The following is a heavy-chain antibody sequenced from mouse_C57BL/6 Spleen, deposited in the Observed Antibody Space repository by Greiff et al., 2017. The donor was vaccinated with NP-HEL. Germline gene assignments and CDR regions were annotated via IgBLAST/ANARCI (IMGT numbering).Heavy chain of an antibody. CDR1: GFTFSSYG. Sequence: DVMLVESGGDLVKPGGSLKLSCAASGFTFSSYGMSWVRQTPDKRLEWVATISSGGSYTYYPDSVKGRFTISRDNAKNTLYLQMSSLKSEDTAMYYCATTVAYFDVWGTGTTVTVSS. J-gene: IGHJ1*03. D-gene: IGHD1-1*01. CDR2: ISSGGSYT. V-gene: IGHV5-6*02. CDR3: ATTVAYFDV.